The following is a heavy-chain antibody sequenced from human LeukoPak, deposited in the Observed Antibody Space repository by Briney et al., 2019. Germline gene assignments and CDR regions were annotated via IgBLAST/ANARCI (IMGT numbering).Heavy chain of an antibody. CDR1: GFTFDDYA. CDR3: AREGQWELIFDY. D-gene: IGHD1-26*01. CDR2: ISWNSGSI. V-gene: IGHV3-9*01. Sequence: GGSLRLSCAASGFTFDDYAMHWVRQAPGKGLEWVSGISWNSGSIGYADSVKGRFTISRDNAKNSLYLQMNSLRAEDTALYYCAREGQWELIFDYWGQGTLVTVSS. J-gene: IGHJ4*02.